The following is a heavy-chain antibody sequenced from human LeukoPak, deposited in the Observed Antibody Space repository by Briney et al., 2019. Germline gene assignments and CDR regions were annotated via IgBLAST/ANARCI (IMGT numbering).Heavy chain of an antibody. CDR1: GHTLNNHF. V-gene: IGHV1-46*02. Sequence: VASVKVSCKASGHTLNNHFIHWVRQAPGQGLEWIGMINPRDGSTRTLQRFQGRLTMTRDTSTSTLYMGLSSLRSEDTATYFCARGADQEFDFWGQGTLVTVSS. J-gene: IGHJ4*02. CDR3: ARGADQEFDF. CDR2: INPRDGST.